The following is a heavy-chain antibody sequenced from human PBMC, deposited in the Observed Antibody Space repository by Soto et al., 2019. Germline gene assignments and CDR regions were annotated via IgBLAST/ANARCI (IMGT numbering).Heavy chain of an antibody. CDR3: ARIVRGIVITYYYMDV. CDR2: IFYSGST. V-gene: IGHV4-39*01. D-gene: IGHD2-21*01. CDR1: GGSISSSSYY. Sequence: QVQLQESGPGLVKPSETLSLTCTVSGGSISSSSYYWGWIRQPPGKGLEWIGSIFYSGSTYYNPSLQSRFTISVDTSTNQFSLKLRSVTAADTAVYYCARIVRGIVITYYYMDVWGKGTTVTVSS. J-gene: IGHJ6*03.